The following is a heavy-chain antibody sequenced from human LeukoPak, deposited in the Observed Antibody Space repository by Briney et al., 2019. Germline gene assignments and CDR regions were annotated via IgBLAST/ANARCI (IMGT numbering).Heavy chain of an antibody. D-gene: IGHD3-10*01. CDR3: ARARGYFDL. CDR2: TYYMSKWIS. J-gene: IGHJ2*01. CDR1: GDSVSSNSAA. V-gene: IGHV6-1*01. Sequence: SQTLSLTCAISGDSVSSNSAAWSWIRQSPSRGLEWLGRTYYMSKWISDYAVFVKSRITINPDTSKNQLSLQLNSVTPEDTGVYYCARARGYFDLWGRGTLVTVSS.